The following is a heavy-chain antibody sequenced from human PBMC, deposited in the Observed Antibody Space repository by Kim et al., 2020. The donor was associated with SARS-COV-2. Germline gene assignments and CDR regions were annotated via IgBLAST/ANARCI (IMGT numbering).Heavy chain of an antibody. Sequence: ASVKVSCKASGYTFTSYHINWVRQATGQGLEWLGWMNPKTGNRGYAQKFQGRLSMTTDTSITTAFMELSSLGSEDTAIYYCAIVPTVNDVVDFWGQGTMVFVSS. J-gene: IGHJ3*01. CDR1: GYTFTSYH. V-gene: IGHV1-8*01. D-gene: IGHD2-21*01. CDR3: AIVPTVNDVVDF. CDR2: MNPKTGNR.